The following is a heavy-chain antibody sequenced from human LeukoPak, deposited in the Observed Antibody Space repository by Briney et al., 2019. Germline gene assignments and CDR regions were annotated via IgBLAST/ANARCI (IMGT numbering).Heavy chain of an antibody. Sequence: SETLSLTCSVSGDSIGSSDFNWGWIRQPPGKGLEWIGSIYHSGSTYYNPSLKSRVTISVDTSKNQISLKLSSVTAADTAVYYCARGLHCSSTSCLYYMDVWGKGTTVTVSS. J-gene: IGHJ6*03. V-gene: IGHV4-39*07. D-gene: IGHD2-2*01. CDR3: ARGLHCSSTSCLYYMDV. CDR2: IYHSGST. CDR1: GDSIGSSDFN.